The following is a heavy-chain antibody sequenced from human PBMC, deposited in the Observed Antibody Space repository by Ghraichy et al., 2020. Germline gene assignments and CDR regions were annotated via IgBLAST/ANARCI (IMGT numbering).Heavy chain of an antibody. V-gene: IGHV3-53*01. CDR2: IYSGGST. CDR1: GFTVSSNY. D-gene: IGHD3-10*01. J-gene: IGHJ6*02. Sequence: GGSLRLSCAASGFTVSSNYMSWVRQAPGKGLEWVSVIYSGGSTYYADSVKGRFTISRDNSKNTLYLQMNSLRAEDTAVYYCARDRVRRRINHGPYGMDVWGQGTTVTVSS. CDR3: ARDRVRRRINHGPYGMDV.